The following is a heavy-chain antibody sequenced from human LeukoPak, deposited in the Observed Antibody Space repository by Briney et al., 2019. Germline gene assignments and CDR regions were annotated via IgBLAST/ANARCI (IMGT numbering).Heavy chain of an antibody. V-gene: IGHV3-74*01. Sequence: GGSLRLSCAASGFTFSSYWIHWVRQAPGKGLAWVSRIDNDGSDTIFADSVEGRFTLSRDNAKNTVYLQMNSLGAEDTAVYYCARGGFHHGFDIWGQGTMVTVS. D-gene: IGHD1-14*01. J-gene: IGHJ3*02. CDR3: ARGGFHHGFDI. CDR2: IDNDGSDT. CDR1: GFTFSSYW.